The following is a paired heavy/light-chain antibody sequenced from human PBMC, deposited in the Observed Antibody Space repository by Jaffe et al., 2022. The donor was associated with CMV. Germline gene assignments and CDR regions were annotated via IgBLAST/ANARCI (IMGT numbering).Light chain of an antibody. CDR3: QVWHSGGDHPRVV. J-gene: IGLJ2*01. CDR1: NIGSKT. V-gene: IGLV3-21*04. Sequence: SYVLTQPPSVSVAPGETATISCGGENIGSKTVHWYQQKPGRAPVLVIFYDGDRPSTIPERFSGSNSGNTATLTITRIEDGDEADYYCQVWHSGGDHPRVVFGGGTKVTVL. CDR2: YDG.
Heavy chain of an antibody. V-gene: IGHV3-7*03. Sequence: EVQVMESGGGLVQPGGSLRLSCTASGFTSNSYWMTWVRQAPGKGLEWVANIKQDGSEKYYADSVKGRFTISRDNANNSVYLQMNSLRADDTAVYYCARSRSGSRVTYYYYFYYYLDIWGNGTTVTVS. CDR2: IKQDGSEK. CDR1: GFTSNSYW. CDR3: ARSRSGSRVTYYYYFYYYLDI. J-gene: IGHJ6*03. D-gene: IGHD3-10*01.